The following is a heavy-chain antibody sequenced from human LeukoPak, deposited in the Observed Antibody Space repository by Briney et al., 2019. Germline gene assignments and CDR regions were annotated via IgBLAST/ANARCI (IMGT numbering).Heavy chain of an antibody. J-gene: IGHJ4*02. CDR2: IRSKAYGGTT. V-gene: IGHV3-49*04. CDR3: TRNIVATILFPSAFFDY. D-gene: IGHD5-12*01. CDR1: GFTFGDYA. Sequence: PGRSLRLSCTASGFTFGDYAMSWVRQAPGKGLEWVGFIRSKAYGGTTEYAASVKGRFTISRDDSKSIAYLQMNRLKTEDTPVYYGTRNIVATILFPSAFFDYWGQETLVTLPP.